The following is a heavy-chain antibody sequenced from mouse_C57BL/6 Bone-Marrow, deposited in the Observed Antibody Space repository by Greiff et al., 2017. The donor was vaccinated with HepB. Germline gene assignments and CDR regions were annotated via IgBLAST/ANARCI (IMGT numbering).Heavy chain of an antibody. CDR1: GFSLTSYA. Sequence: VKLVESGPGLVAPSQSLSITCTVSGFSLTSYAISWVRQPPGKGLEWLGVIWNGGGTNYNSALKSRLSISKDNSKSQVFLKMNSLQTDDTARYYCARTLRYPYAMDYWGQGTSVTVSS. J-gene: IGHJ4*01. CDR3: ARTLRYPYAMDY. CDR2: IWNGGGT. D-gene: IGHD1-1*01. V-gene: IGHV2-9-1*01.